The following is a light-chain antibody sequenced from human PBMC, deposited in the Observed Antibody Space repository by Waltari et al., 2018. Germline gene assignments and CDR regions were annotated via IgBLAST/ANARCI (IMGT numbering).Light chain of an antibody. J-gene: IGLJ1*01. CDR2: EVT. CDR3: CSYGTGSTYV. V-gene: IGLV2-23*02. CDR1: SSDIGGYNR. Sequence: QSALTQPASVSGSPGQSITISSTGTSSDIGGYNRVSWYQQYPGRAPKLIIYEVTKRPSGVSNRFSGSKSGSTASLTISGVQAEDEADYYCCSYGTGSTYVFGTGTKVTVL.